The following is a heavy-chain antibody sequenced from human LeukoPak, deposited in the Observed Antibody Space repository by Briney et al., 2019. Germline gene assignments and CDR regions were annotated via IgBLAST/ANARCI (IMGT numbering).Heavy chain of an antibody. Sequence: GGSLRLSCAASGFTFSNYVMGWVRQAPGKGLEWVAVIWYDGSNKYYADSVKGRFTISRDNSKNTLYLQMNSLRAEDTAVYYCARDPAAGNGGYFQHWGQGTLVTVSS. CDR1: GFTFSNYV. D-gene: IGHD6-13*01. J-gene: IGHJ1*01. V-gene: IGHV3-33*08. CDR2: IWYDGSNK. CDR3: ARDPAAGNGGYFQH.